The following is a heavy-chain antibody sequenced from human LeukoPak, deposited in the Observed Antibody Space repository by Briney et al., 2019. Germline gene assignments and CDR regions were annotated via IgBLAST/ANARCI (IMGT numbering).Heavy chain of an antibody. CDR3: ARGMNSSGWLSADY. Sequence: GGSLRLSCAASGFTVSSNYMSWVRQAPGKGLEWVSVIYSGGSTYYADSAKGRFTISRDNSKNTLYLQMNSLRAEDTAVYYCARGMNSSGWLSADYWGQGTLVTVSS. J-gene: IGHJ4*02. CDR1: GFTVSSNY. CDR2: IYSGGST. V-gene: IGHV3-66*01. D-gene: IGHD6-19*01.